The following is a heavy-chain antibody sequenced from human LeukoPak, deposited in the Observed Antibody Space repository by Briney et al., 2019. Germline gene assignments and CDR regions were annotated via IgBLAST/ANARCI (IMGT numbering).Heavy chain of an antibody. J-gene: IGHJ4*02. CDR1: GFXFSSYA. CDR3: ARDPALGKFDY. V-gene: IGHV3-23*01. Sequence: PGGSLRLSCAASGFXFSSYAISWVRQAPGKGLEWVLGISASGGSSYYADSVKGRFTISRDNAKNSLYLQMNSLRAEDTAVYYCARDPALGKFDYWGQGTLVTVSS. CDR2: ISASGGSS. D-gene: IGHD7-27*01.